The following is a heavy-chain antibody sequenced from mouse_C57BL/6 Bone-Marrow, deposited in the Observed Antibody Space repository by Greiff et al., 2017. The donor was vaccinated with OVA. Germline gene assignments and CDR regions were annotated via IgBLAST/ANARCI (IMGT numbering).Heavy chain of an antibody. CDR1: DYTFTSYW. J-gene: IGHJ2*01. D-gene: IGHD1-1*01. CDR3: ARDGWVYFDY. CDR2: IDPNSGGT. Sequence: QVQLQQPGAELVKPGASVKLSCKASDYTFTSYWMHWVKQRPGRGLEWIGRIDPNSGGTKYNEKFKSKATLTVDKPSSTAYMQLSSLTSEDSAVYYCARDGWVYFDYWGQGTTLTVSS. V-gene: IGHV1-72*01.